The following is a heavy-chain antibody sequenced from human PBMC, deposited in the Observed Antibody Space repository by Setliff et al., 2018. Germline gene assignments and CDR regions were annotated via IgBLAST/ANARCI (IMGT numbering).Heavy chain of an antibody. J-gene: IGHJ4*02. CDR1: GGSISDNNYY. CDR3: ARGLNTESWTPLY. CDR2: ISHSANK. D-gene: IGHD2-15*01. Sequence: SETLSLTCTVSGGSISDNNYYWGWIRQSPGKELEWIGGISHSANKYYNPSFRTGVTISVDMSKNQFFLNLDSMTAADTAIYYCARGLNTESWTPLYWSPGTRVTVSS. V-gene: IGHV4-39*01.